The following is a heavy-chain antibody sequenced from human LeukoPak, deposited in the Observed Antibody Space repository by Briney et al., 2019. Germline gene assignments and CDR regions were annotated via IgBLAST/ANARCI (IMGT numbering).Heavy chain of an antibody. D-gene: IGHD5-24*01. CDR3: ARQYLGYSDHYYYMDV. J-gene: IGHJ6*03. CDR2: IYPGDSDT. V-gene: IGHV5-51*01. Sequence: GESLKISCKGSGYSFTSYWIGWVRQMPGKGLEWMGIIYPGDSDTRYSPSFQGQVTISADKSISTAYLQWSSLKASDTAMYYCARQYLGYSDHYYYMDVWGKGTTVTVSS. CDR1: GYSFTSYW.